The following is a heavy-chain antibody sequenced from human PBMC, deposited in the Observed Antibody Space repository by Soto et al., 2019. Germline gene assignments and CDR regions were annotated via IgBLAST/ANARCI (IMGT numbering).Heavy chain of an antibody. V-gene: IGHV2-5*02. CDR2: IYWDDDK. CDR3: AHRPSWAAGIFFDY. CDR1: GFSLSTSGEG. Sequence: GSGPTLVNPTQTLTLTCTFSGFSLSTSGEGVGWIRQPPGKALEWLALIYWDDDKRYSPSLKSRLTITKDTSKNQVVLTMTNMDPVDTATYYCAHRPSWAAGIFFDYWGQGTLVTVSS. D-gene: IGHD6-13*01. J-gene: IGHJ4*02.